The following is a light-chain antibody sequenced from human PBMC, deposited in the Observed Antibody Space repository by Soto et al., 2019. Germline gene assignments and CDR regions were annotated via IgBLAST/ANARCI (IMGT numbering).Light chain of an antibody. Sequence: EIVLTQSPGTLSLSPGERATLSCRASQSVSSTYLAWYQQKPGQAPRLLIYGASSRATGIPDRFSGSGSGTDFTLTINRLEPEDFAVYYCQQYGSSPEYTFGQGTKLEIK. CDR1: QSVSSTY. CDR3: QQYGSSPEYT. CDR2: GAS. J-gene: IGKJ2*01. V-gene: IGKV3-20*01.